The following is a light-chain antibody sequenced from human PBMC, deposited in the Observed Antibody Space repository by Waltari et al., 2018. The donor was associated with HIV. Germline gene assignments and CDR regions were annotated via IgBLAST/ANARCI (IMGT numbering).Light chain of an antibody. CDR3: QSYDSSLSGSWV. CDR1: SSNIGAGYD. CDR2: GNN. J-gene: IGLJ3*02. Sequence: QSVLTQPPSVSGAPGQRVTFSCTGSSSNIGAGYDVHWYQQRPGTAPKLLIYGNNNRPSGDPDRFSGSKSGTSASLAITGLQAEDEADYYCQSYDSSLSGSWVFGGGTKLTVL. V-gene: IGLV1-40*01.